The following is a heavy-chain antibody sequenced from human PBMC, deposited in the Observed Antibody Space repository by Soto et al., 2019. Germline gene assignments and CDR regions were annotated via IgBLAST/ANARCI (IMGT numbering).Heavy chain of an antibody. D-gene: IGHD3-9*01. J-gene: IGHJ6*04. CDR2: IHYSGST. CDR3: ARHSTGLDV. CDR1: GFSISSYY. V-gene: IGHV4-59*08. Sequence: SETLSLTCTVSGFSISSYYWSWIRQPPGKGLEWIGYIHYSGSTHYNRSLKSRVTISLDTSKNQFSLKLTSVTAADSAVYYCARHSTGLDVWGKGTTVTVSS.